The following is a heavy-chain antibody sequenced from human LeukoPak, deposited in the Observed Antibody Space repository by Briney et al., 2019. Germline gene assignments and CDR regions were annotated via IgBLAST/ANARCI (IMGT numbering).Heavy chain of an antibody. V-gene: IGHV3-30*04. D-gene: IGHD6-13*01. Sequence: PGRSLRLSCAASGFTFSSYAMHWVRQAPGKGLEWVAVISYDGSNKYYADSVKGRFTISRDNSKNTLYLQMNSLRAEDTAVYYCARDQKAYSSSWTAGVYYYGMDVWGQGTTVTVSS. CDR2: ISYDGSNK. CDR3: ARDQKAYSSSWTAGVYYYGMDV. CDR1: GFTFSSYA. J-gene: IGHJ6*02.